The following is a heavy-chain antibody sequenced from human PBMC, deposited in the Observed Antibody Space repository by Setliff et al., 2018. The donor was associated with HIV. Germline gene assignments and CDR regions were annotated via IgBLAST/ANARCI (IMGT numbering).Heavy chain of an antibody. CDR2: IAHDGGTQ. J-gene: IGHJ3*01. CDR1: GFTFSSYE. V-gene: IGHV3-30*03. Sequence: GGSLRLSCAASGFTFSSYEMNWVRQAPGKGLEWVAVIAHDGGTQYYADSVLGRFTISRDNSKNTLDLQMNSLRVDDTAIYYCARGHRTSDAFDVWGQGTVVTVSS. CDR3: ARGHRTSDAFDV. D-gene: IGHD2-2*01.